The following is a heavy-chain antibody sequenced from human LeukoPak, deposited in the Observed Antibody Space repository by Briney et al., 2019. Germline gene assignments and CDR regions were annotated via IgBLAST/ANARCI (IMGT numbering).Heavy chain of an antibody. J-gene: IGHJ4*02. CDR3: ARDFFHGHCTGLSCFLLDY. V-gene: IGHV1-18*04. Sequence: ASVKVSCKASGYIFTRYGISWVRQAPGQGREWMGWSSAHYGNTNYAQKFQDRVTMTTDTSTNTAYMELRSLRPDDTAVYYCARDFFHGHCTGLSCFLLDYWGQGSLVTVSS. CDR2: SSAHYGNT. D-gene: IGHD2-8*02. CDR1: GYIFTRYG.